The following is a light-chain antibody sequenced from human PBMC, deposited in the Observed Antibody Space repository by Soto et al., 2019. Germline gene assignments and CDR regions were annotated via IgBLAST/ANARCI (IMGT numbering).Light chain of an antibody. CDR3: CSHAVSTYVI. Sequence: QSALTQPRSVSGSPGQSVTISCTGTSSDVGSYNYVSWYQRHPGKAPKLMIYQVFKRPSGVPDRFSGSKSGNTASLTISGLQAEDEADYYCCSHAVSTYVIFGGGTKLTVL. CDR1: SSDVGSYNY. CDR2: QVF. J-gene: IGLJ2*01. V-gene: IGLV2-11*01.